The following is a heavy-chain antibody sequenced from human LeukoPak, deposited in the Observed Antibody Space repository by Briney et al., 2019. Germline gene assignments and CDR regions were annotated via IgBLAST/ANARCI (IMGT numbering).Heavy chain of an antibody. Sequence: AETLSLTCTVSGGSISSYYWRWLRQPPGKGVEGVGYIYYSGSTNYNPSRKSRVTISVDTYKNQFSLKLSSVTAADTAVYYCAREIQGWVAFAIAAAGKGGYYYYYMDVWGKGTTVTVSS. D-gene: IGHD6-13*01. V-gene: IGHV4-59*01. J-gene: IGHJ6*03. CDR2: IYYSGST. CDR1: GGSISSYY. CDR3: AREIQGWVAFAIAAAGKGGYYYYYMDV.